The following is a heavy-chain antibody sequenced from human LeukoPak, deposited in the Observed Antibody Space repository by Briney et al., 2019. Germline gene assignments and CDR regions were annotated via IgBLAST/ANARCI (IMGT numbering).Heavy chain of an antibody. CDR1: GGSISSTSYY. J-gene: IGHJ3*02. D-gene: IGHD2-2*01. V-gene: IGHV4-39*07. Sequence: PSETLSLTCIVSGGSISSTSYYRGWIRQSPGKGLEWIGSFYYSGSIFDNRSLRSRVTISVDTSKNQFSLKLSSATAADTAVYYCARRSVRAYQLLFHLRCAFDIWGQGTMVTVSS. CDR2: FYYSGSI. CDR3: ARRSVRAYQLLFHLRCAFDI.